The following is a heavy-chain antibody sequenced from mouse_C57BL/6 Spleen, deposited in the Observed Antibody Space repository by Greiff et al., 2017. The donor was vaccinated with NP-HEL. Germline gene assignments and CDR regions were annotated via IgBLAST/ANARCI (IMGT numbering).Heavy chain of an antibody. Sequence: EVQVVESGGGLVKPGGSLKLSCAASGFTFSDYGMHWVRQAPEKGLEWVAYISSGSSTIYYADTVKGRFTISRDNAKNTLFLQMTSLRAEDTAMYYCAREATVVRPYFDVWGTGTTVTVSS. CDR1: GFTFSDYG. V-gene: IGHV5-17*01. CDR2: ISSGSSTI. D-gene: IGHD1-1*01. J-gene: IGHJ1*03. CDR3: AREATVVRPYFDV.